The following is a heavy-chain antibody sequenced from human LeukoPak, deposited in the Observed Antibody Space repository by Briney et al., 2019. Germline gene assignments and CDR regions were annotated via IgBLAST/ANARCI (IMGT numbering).Heavy chain of an antibody. CDR1: GYTLTELS. D-gene: IGHD2-21*02. Sequence: ASVKVSCKVSGYTLTELSMHWVRQAPGKGFEGMGGFEPEDGETIYAQKFQGRVTMTEDTSTDTAYMDLRSLRSEDTAVYYCATPSPCGGDCYSARFDYWGQGTLVTVSS. J-gene: IGHJ4*02. CDR2: FEPEDGET. CDR3: ATPSPCGGDCYSARFDY. V-gene: IGHV1-24*01.